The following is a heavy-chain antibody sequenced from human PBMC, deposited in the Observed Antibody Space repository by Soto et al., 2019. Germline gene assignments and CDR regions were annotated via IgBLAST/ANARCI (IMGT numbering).Heavy chain of an antibody. D-gene: IGHD3-16*02. J-gene: IGHJ4*02. Sequence: GGSLRLSCAPSGFTFSNYWMSWVRQAPGQGLEWVAVISYDGSSKYYADSVKGRFTISRDNSKNTLHLQMDSLRAEDTAVYYCASGRITFGGVIGLFDYWGQGTLVTVSS. V-gene: IGHV3-30*03. CDR3: ASGRITFGGVIGLFDY. CDR1: GFTFSNYW. CDR2: ISYDGSSK.